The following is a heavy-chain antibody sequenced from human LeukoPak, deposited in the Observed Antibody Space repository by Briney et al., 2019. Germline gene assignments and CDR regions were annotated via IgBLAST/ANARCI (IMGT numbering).Heavy chain of an antibody. CDR2: IIPIFGTA. CDR1: GGTFSSYA. CDR3: ASEEWELPASMYYYYGMDV. D-gene: IGHD1-26*01. V-gene: IGHV1-69*13. J-gene: IGHJ6*02. Sequence: ASVTVSCKASGGTFSSYAISWVRQAPGQGLEWMGGIIPIFGTANYAQKFQGRVTITADESTSTAYMELSSLRSEDTAVYYCASEEWELPASMYYYYGMDVWGQGTTVTVSS.